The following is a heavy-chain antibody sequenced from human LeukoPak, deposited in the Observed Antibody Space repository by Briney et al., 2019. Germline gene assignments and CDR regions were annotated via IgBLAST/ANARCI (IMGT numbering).Heavy chain of an antibody. V-gene: IGHV3-30-3*01. CDR1: GFTFSSYA. J-gene: IGHJ4*02. D-gene: IGHD1-26*01. Sequence: GRSLRLSCAASGFTFSSYAMHWVRQAPGKGLEWVAVISYDGSNKYYADSVKGRFTISRDNSKNTLYLQMNSLRAEDTAVYYCARDGVGALDYWGQGTLVTVSS. CDR3: ARDGVGALDY. CDR2: ISYDGSNK.